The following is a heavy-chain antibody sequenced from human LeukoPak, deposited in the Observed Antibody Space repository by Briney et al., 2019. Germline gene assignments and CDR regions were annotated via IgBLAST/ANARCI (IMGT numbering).Heavy chain of an antibody. J-gene: IGHJ5*02. CDR2: ITWDDRTT. CDR1: GFTFHEST. CDR3: AKDIAYTSSWYDH. D-gene: IGHD2-2*01. Sequence: GGSLRLSCAASGFTFHESTMHWVRQGPGKGLAWASLITWDDRTTYYADSVKGRFTISRDNSKNSLYLQMESLRTEDTAIYYCAKDIAYTSSWYDHWGQGTLVTVSS. V-gene: IGHV3-43*01.